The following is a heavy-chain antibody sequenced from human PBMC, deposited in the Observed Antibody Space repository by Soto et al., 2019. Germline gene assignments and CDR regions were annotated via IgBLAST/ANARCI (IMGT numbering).Heavy chain of an antibody. CDR3: ARDGGGYVRSGFHYGRDV. Sequence: QVQLQESGPGLVKPSQTLSLTCTVSGGSISSGDYYWSWIRQPPGKGLEWIGYIYYSGSTYYHLSLQSRVTISIDASKNQFSLKLRSVTAADTAMYYCARDGGGYVRSGFHYGRDVWGQGTTVTVSS. CDR1: GGSISSGDYY. CDR2: IYYSGST. D-gene: IGHD5-12*01. J-gene: IGHJ6*02. V-gene: IGHV4-30-4*01.